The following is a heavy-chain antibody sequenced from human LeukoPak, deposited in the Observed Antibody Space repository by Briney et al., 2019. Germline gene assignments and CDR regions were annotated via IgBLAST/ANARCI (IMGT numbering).Heavy chain of an antibody. V-gene: IGHV4-59*01. Sequence: AQTLSLSCTVSGGSITSDYRTWIRQSPGKGLEWVGFFNYSGSTQHNTTLNSRVKIPGDTSNNQFFLTLTSLTGALTAVYFCARGTLWGHRSGWPFLYN. D-gene: IGHD6-19*01. CDR3: ARGTLWGHRSGWPFLYN. CDR1: GGSITSDY. J-gene: IGHJ5*01. CDR2: FNYSGST.